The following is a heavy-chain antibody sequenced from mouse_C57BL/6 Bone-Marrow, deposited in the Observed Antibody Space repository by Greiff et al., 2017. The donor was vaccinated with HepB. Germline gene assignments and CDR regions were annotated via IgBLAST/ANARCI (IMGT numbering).Heavy chain of an antibody. CDR1: GFTFSSYT. J-gene: IGHJ1*03. V-gene: IGHV5-9*01. CDR3: ARRGSTVVYWYFDV. D-gene: IGHD1-1*01. CDR2: ISGGGGNT. Sequence: EVHLVESGGGLVKPGGSLKLSCAASGFTFSSYTMSWVRQTPEKRLEWVATISGGGGNTYYPDSVKGRFTISRDNAKNTLYLQMSSLRSEDTALYYCARRGSTVVYWYFDVWGTGTTVTVSS.